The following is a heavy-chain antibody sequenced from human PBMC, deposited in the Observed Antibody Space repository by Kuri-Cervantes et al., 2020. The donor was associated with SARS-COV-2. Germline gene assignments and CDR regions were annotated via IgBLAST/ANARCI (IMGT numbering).Heavy chain of an antibody. CDR3: ARDLRYYGSGSWDYMDV. CDR2: ISGSGGST. J-gene: IGHJ6*03. Sequence: GESLKISCAASGFTFSSYAMSWVRQAPGKGLGWVSAISGSGGSTYYADSVKGRFTISRDNSKNTLYLQMNSLRAEDTAAYYCARDLRYYGSGSWDYMDVWGKGTTVTVSS. V-gene: IGHV3-23*01. D-gene: IGHD3-10*01. CDR1: GFTFSSYA.